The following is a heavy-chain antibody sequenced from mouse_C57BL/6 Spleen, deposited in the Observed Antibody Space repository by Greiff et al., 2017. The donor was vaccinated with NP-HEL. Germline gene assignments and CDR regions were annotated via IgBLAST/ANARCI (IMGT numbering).Heavy chain of an antibody. CDR2: IYPGDGDT. D-gene: IGHD2-5*01. Sequence: VQLQQSGPELVKPGASVKISCKASGYAFSSSWMNWVKQRPGKGLEWIGRIYPGDGDTNYNGKFKGKATLTADKSSSTAYMQLSSLTSEDSAVYFCARGGYRSNCAWFAYWGQGTLVTVSA. CDR3: ARGGYRSNCAWFAY. V-gene: IGHV1-82*01. J-gene: IGHJ3*01. CDR1: GYAFSSSW.